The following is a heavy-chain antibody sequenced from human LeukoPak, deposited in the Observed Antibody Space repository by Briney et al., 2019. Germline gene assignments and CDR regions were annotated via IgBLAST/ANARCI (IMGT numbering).Heavy chain of an antibody. Sequence: GGSLRLSCAASGFTFSDYYMSWIRQAPGKGLEWVPYISSSGSTIYYADSVKGRFTISRDNAKNSLYLQMNSLRAGDTAVYYCAREETYYDILTGYHRPLYFDYWGQGTLVTVSS. V-gene: IGHV3-11*01. D-gene: IGHD3-9*01. CDR1: GFTFSDYY. J-gene: IGHJ4*02. CDR2: ISSSGSTI. CDR3: AREETYYDILTGYHRPLYFDY.